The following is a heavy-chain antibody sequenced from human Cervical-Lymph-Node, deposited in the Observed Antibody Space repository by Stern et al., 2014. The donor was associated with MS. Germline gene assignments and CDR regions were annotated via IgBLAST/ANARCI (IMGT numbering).Heavy chain of an antibody. Sequence: VQLVESGSELKTPGASVKVSCKASGSTFTSYAMHWVRQAPGQGLEWMGWINTNTGNPTYAQGFTGRFVFSLDTSGSTAYLQISGLKAEDTAGDYCARNVGSSGWYDYWGQGTLVTVSS. V-gene: IGHV7-4-1*02. J-gene: IGHJ4*02. D-gene: IGHD6-19*01. CDR3: ARNVGSSGWYDY. CDR1: GSTFTSYA. CDR2: INTNTGNP.